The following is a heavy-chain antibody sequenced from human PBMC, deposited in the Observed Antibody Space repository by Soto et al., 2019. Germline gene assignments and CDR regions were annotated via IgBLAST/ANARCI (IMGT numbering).Heavy chain of an antibody. J-gene: IGHJ4*02. CDR2: IYYSGST. CDR1: GGSISSSSYY. CDR3: ARGHSSSWLGGPYYFDY. Sequence: QLQLQESGPGLVKPSETLSLTCTVSGGSISSSSYYWGWIRQPPGKGLEWIGSIYYSGSTYYNPSLKSRVTISVDTSKNQFSLKLSSVTAADTAVYYCARGHSSSWLGGPYYFDYWGQGTLVTVSS. D-gene: IGHD6-13*01. V-gene: IGHV4-39*01.